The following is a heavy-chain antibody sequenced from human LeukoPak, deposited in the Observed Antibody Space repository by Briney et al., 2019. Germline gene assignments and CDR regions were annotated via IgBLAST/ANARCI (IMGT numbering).Heavy chain of an antibody. Sequence: GGSLRLSCTAPGFTFGDYAMSWVRQAPGKGLEGGGFIRRKAYGGTTEYAASVKGRFTISRDDSKSIAYLQMNSLKTEDTAVYYCPIKPGVVGAMRGNSWFDPWGQGTLVTVSS. J-gene: IGHJ5*02. CDR2: IRRKAYGGTT. CDR1: GFTFGDYA. D-gene: IGHD1-26*01. V-gene: IGHV3-49*04. CDR3: PIKPGVVGAMRGNSWFDP.